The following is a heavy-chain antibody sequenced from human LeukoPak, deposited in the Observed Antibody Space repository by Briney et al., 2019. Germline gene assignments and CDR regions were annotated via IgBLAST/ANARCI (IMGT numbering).Heavy chain of an antibody. J-gene: IGHJ4*02. CDR2: IYHSGST. Sequence: TTSETLSLTCTVSGYSISSGYYWGWIRQPPGKGLEWTGSIYHSGSTYYNPSLKSRVTISVDTSKNQFSLKLSSVTAADTAVYYCARPSVAAAGTDYWGQGTLVTVSS. D-gene: IGHD6-13*01. CDR3: ARPSVAAAGTDY. CDR1: GYSISSGYY. V-gene: IGHV4-38-2*02.